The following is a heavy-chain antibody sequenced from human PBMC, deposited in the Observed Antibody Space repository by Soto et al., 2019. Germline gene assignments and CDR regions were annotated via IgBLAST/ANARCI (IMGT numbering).Heavy chain of an antibody. CDR3: AREVVLGGTNYYYYGLGV. V-gene: IGHV3-23*01. CDR2: ISGSGSKT. D-gene: IGHD3-10*01. J-gene: IGHJ6*02. CDR1: GFTLSSYA. Sequence: EVPLLESGGGVVQSGGSLRVSCEVSGFTLSSYAMSWVRQAPGKGLEWVSAISGSGSKTYYAASVKGRFTISRDNSENTVYLQLNSVRVEDTAVYYCAREVVLGGTNYYYYGLGVWGRGTTVTVSS.